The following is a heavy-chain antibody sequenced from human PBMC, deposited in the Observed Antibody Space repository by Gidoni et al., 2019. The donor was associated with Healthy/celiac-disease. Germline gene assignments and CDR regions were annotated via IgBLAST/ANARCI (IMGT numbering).Heavy chain of an antibody. CDR1: GGSFSGYY. J-gene: IGHJ4*02. V-gene: IGHV4-34*01. CDR3: ARGRFAPRRVRYYDSSGHLDY. Sequence: QVQLQQSGAGLLKPSETLSLTCAVYGGSFSGYYWSWIRPPPGKGLEWIGEINHSGSTNYNPSLKSRVTISVDTSKNQFSLKLSSVTAADTAVYYCARGRFAPRRVRYYDSSGHLDYWGQGTLVTVSS. D-gene: IGHD3-22*01. CDR2: INHSGST.